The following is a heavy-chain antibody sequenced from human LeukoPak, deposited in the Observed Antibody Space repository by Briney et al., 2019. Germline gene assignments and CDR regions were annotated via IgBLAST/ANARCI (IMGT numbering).Heavy chain of an antibody. D-gene: IGHD4-17*01. CDR2: IYYSGST. V-gene: IGHV4-39*01. Sequence: SETLSLTCTVSGGSISSSIYYWGWIRQPPGKGLEWIGSIYYSGSTYYNPSLKSRVTISVDTSKNQFSLKLSSVTAADTAVYYCARPHYRFYGDRPIYYYYYYGMDVWGQGTTVTVSS. CDR3: ARPHYRFYGDRPIYYYYYYGMDV. CDR1: GGSISSSIYY. J-gene: IGHJ6*02.